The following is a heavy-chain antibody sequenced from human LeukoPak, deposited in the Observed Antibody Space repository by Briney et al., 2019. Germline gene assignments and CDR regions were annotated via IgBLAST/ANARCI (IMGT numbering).Heavy chain of an antibody. CDR2: IFSGGTT. J-gene: IGHJ4*02. D-gene: IGHD5-18*01. V-gene: IGHV3-53*04. CDR1: GFTVSSNY. CDR3: ARGVLGYSCGFDY. Sequence: GGSLRLSCAASGFTVSSNYMSWVRQAPGKGLEWVSVIFSGGTTYYADSVKGRFTISRHNSENTLYLQMNSLRGEDTAVYYCARGVLGYSCGFDYWGQGTLVTVSS.